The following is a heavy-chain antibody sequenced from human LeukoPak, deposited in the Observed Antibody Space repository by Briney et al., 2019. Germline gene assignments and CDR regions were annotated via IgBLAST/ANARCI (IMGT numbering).Heavy chain of an antibody. Sequence: GGSLRLXCAASGFTFSSYAMSWVRQAPGKGLEWVSAISGSGGSTYYADSVKGRFTISRDNSKNTLYLQMNSLRAEDTAVYYCAKDGSPYDFWSGYYDPFDYWGQGTLVTVSS. CDR3: AKDGSPYDFWSGYYDPFDY. CDR2: ISGSGGST. CDR1: GFTFSSYA. D-gene: IGHD3-3*01. V-gene: IGHV3-23*01. J-gene: IGHJ4*02.